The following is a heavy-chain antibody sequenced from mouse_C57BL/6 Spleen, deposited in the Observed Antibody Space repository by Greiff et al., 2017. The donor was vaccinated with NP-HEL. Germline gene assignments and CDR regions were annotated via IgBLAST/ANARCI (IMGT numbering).Heavy chain of an antibody. CDR1: GFTFSDAW. CDR3: CTRYDYGGWYWYFDV. CDR2: IRNKANNHAT. Sequence: EVKLVESGGGLVQPGGSMKLSCAASGFTFSDAWMDWVRQSPEKGLEWVAEIRNKANNHATDSALSGKGTFTTSRDDSKSSVYLKKTSLRAEDTGIYYCCTRYDYGGWYWYFDVWGTGTTVTASS. J-gene: IGHJ1*03. D-gene: IGHD2-4*01. V-gene: IGHV6-6*01.